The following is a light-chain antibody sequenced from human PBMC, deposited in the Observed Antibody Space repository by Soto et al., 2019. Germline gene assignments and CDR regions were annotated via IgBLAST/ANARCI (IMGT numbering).Light chain of an antibody. CDR2: WAS. CDR3: QQYYSTPKT. J-gene: IGKJ2*01. CDR1: QSVLYSSNNKNC. Sequence: DIVMTQSPDALAVSLGESATINCKSSQSVLYSSNNKNCLAWYQQKPGQPPKLLIYWASTRESGVPDRFSGSGSGTDFALTISSLQAEDVAVYYCQQYYSTPKTFGQGTKLEIK. V-gene: IGKV4-1*01.